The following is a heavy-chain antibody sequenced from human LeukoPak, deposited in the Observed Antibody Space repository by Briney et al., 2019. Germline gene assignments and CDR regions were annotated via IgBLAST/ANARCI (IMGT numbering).Heavy chain of an antibody. Sequence: PGGSLRLSCAASGFTFSNYTMNWVRQAPGKGLEWVSVIYSGGSTYYADSVKGRFTISRHNSKNTLYLQMNSLRAEDTAVYYCARVPATSKDYWGQGTLVTVSS. J-gene: IGHJ4*02. CDR1: GFTFSNYT. D-gene: IGHD6-25*01. CDR3: ARVPATSKDY. V-gene: IGHV3-53*04. CDR2: IYSGGST.